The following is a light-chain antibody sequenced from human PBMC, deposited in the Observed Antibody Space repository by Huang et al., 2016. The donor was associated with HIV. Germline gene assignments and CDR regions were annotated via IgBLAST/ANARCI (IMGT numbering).Light chain of an antibody. CDR2: AAS. CDR3: HQYGTPPWT. J-gene: IGKJ1*01. Sequence: EIVLTQSPRSLSLSPGEKATLHYRASQSVSNYYLAWYQQKPGQSPMLLIHAASTRASGSPGRFSGSGSGTAFTLTITRLEPEDSAVYFCHQYGTPPWTFGQGTRVEI. V-gene: IGKV3-20*01. CDR1: QSVSNYY.